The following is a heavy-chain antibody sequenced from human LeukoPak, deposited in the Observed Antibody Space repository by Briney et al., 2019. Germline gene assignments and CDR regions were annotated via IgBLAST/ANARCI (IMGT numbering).Heavy chain of an antibody. CDR1: GFTFSSYG. D-gene: IGHD3-22*01. V-gene: IGHV3-48*01. J-gene: IGHJ4*02. Sequence: GGSLRLSCAASGFTFSSYGMNWVRQAPGKGLEWVSYISSSSSTIYYADSVKGRFTISRDNAKNSLYLQMNSLRAEDTAVYYCARGSTYYDSSGQVPFDYWGQGTLVTVSS. CDR2: ISSSSSTI. CDR3: ARGSTYYDSSGQVPFDY.